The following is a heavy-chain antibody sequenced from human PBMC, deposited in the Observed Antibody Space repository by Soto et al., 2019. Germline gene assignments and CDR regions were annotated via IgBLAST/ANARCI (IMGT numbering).Heavy chain of an antibody. CDR1: GGSISVEHYH. V-gene: IGHV4-30-4*01. D-gene: IGHD2-21*02. J-gene: IGHJ6*02. CDR3: VREDDGGDSDYYGLDV. Sequence: QVQLRESDPGLVRPSQTLSLTCTVSGGSISVEHYHWTWIRQPPGKGLEWIGYIHYSGSVYYNPSLQSRLSMSVDTSKNLFSLKLASVTAADTAVYFCVREDDGGDSDYYGLDVWGQGTTVTVSS. CDR2: IHYSGSV.